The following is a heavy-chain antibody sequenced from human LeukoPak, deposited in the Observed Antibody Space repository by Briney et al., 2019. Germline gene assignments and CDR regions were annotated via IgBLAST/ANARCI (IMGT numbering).Heavy chain of an antibody. D-gene: IGHD5-18*01. Sequence: KAGESLKISCKGSGYSFTSYWIGWVRQMPEKGLEWMGIIYPGDSDTRYSPSFQGQVTISADKSISTAYLQWSSLKASDTAMYYCARQKIGDTAMVNPLDYWGQGTLVTVSS. V-gene: IGHV5-51*01. CDR3: ARQKIGDTAMVNPLDY. CDR2: IYPGDSDT. CDR1: GYSFTSYW. J-gene: IGHJ4*02.